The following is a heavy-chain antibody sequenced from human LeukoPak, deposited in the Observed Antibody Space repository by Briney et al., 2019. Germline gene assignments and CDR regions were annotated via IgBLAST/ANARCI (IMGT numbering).Heavy chain of an antibody. J-gene: IGHJ6*03. V-gene: IGHV4-39*01. CDR3: AREEYSSSSWSYYYYYMDV. CDR2: IYYSGST. CDR1: GGSISSSSYY. Sequence: PSETLSLTRTVSGGSISSSSYYWGWIRQPPGKGLEWIGSIYYSGSTYYNPSLKSRVTISVDTSKNQFSLKLSSVTAADTAVYYCAREEYSSSSWSYYYYYMDVWGKGTTVTVSS. D-gene: IGHD6-6*01.